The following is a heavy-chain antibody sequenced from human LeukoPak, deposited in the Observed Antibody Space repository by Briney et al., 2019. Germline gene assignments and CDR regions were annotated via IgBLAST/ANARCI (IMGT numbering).Heavy chain of an antibody. CDR1: GGSISISSYY. Sequence: PSETLSLTCTVSGGSISISSYYWGWIHQPPGKRLEWIGSIYYSGSSYYNPSLKSRVTISVDTSKNQFSLKLRSVTAADTAVYYCARQKWLVHNWFDPWGQGTLVTVSS. V-gene: IGHV4-39*01. CDR3: ARQKWLVHNWFDP. J-gene: IGHJ5*02. CDR2: IYYSGSS. D-gene: IGHD6-19*01.